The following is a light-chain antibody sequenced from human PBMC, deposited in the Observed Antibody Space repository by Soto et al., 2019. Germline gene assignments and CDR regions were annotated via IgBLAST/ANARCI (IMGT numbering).Light chain of an antibody. CDR1: QSISSY. Sequence: DNQVTQSPSSLSASVGDRVTITWRASQSISSYLNWDQQKKGKPPKILIYAASSLQSGVPSRFSGSRSGTDFTLTISCLQPEDFQTYYCQQSYSIPIHFGQGTRLEI. V-gene: IGKV1-39*01. CDR3: QQSYSIPIH. CDR2: AAS. J-gene: IGKJ5*01.